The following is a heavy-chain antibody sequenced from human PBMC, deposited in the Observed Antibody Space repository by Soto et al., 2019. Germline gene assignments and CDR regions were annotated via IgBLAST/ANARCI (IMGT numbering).Heavy chain of an antibody. V-gene: IGHV4-34*01. D-gene: IGHD3-9*01. CDR1: GGSFSGYY. CDR3: ARGSRIYYDILTGYYRAYYYYMDV. J-gene: IGHJ6*03. Sequence: QVQLQQWGAGLLKPSETLSLTCAVYGGSFSGYYRSWIRQPPGKGLEWIGEINHSGSTNYNPSLNSRVTMSVDTSKNQFALKLSSVTAADTAVYYCARGSRIYYDILTGYYRAYYYYMDVWGKGTTVTVSS. CDR2: INHSGST.